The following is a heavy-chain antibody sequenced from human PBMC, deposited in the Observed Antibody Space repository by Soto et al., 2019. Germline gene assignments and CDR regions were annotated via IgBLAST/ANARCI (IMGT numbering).Heavy chain of an antibody. V-gene: IGHV4-59*11. CDR3: ARAYSSIPPLGFDP. Sequence: SETLSLTCTVSGDSISSSHYWSWIRQPPGKGLEWIGYIYNSGRTNYNPSLKSRVTISVDTSKNQFSLKLTSVTAADTAVYYCARAYSSIPPLGFDPWGQGTLVTVSS. J-gene: IGHJ5*02. D-gene: IGHD6-13*01. CDR1: GDSISSSHY. CDR2: IYNSGRT.